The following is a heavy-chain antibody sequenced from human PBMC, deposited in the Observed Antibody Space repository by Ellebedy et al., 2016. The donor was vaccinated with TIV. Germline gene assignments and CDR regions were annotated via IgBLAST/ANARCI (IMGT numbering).Heavy chain of an antibody. D-gene: IGHD2-21*01. Sequence: MPSETLSLTCTVSGASISSYYWSWIRQPPGKGLEWIGFIFHTGDTNYSPSLKSRVAISLDTSKNQFSLKLTSVTDADTAVYYCARGGASSMYFDYWGLGTLVTVSS. CDR2: IFHTGDT. CDR3: ARGGASSMYFDY. CDR1: GASISSYY. V-gene: IGHV4-59*01. J-gene: IGHJ4*02.